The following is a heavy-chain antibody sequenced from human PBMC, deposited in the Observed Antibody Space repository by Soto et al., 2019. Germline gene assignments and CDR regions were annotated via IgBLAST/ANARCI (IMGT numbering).Heavy chain of an antibody. D-gene: IGHD6-13*01. Sequence: SETLSLTCAVYGGSFSGYYWSWIRQPPGKGLEWIGEINHSGSTNYNPSLESRVTISVDTSKNQFSLKLSSVTAADTAVYYCARGPFKAAAGTSHFDYWGQGTLVTVSS. J-gene: IGHJ4*02. CDR3: ARGPFKAAAGTSHFDY. V-gene: IGHV4-34*01. CDR2: INHSGST. CDR1: GGSFSGYY.